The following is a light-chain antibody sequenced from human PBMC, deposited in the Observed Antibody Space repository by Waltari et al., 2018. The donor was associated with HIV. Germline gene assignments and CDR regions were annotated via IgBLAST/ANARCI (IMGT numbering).Light chain of an antibody. CDR3: QQRGNWPPAAT. CDR1: QTLRSY. J-gene: IGKJ4*01. V-gene: IGKV3-11*01. CDR2: DAS. Sequence: EIVLTQSPATLSLSPGEKATLSCRARQTLRSYLAWYQQKPGQPPRLLIYDASNRATGVPARFSGSGSGTDFTLTISSLEPEDFAVYYCQQRGNWPPAATFGGGTRVEIK.